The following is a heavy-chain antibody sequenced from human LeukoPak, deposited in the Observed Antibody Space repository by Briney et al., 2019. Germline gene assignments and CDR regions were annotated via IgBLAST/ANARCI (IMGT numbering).Heavy chain of an antibody. CDR1: GGTFSSYA. Sequence: GSSVKVSCKASGGTFSSYAISWVRQAPGQGLEWMGGIIPIFGTANYAQKFRGRVTITTDESTSTAYMELSSLRSEDTAVYYCARSQYDILTGYYPFDYWGQGTLVTVSS. V-gene: IGHV1-69*05. D-gene: IGHD3-9*01. CDR2: IIPIFGTA. CDR3: ARSQYDILTGYYPFDY. J-gene: IGHJ4*02.